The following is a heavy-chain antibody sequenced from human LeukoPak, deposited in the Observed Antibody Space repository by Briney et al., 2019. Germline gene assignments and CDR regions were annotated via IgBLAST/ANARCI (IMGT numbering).Heavy chain of an antibody. Sequence: SETLSLTCTVSGGSISSSSYYWGWIRQPPGKGLEWIGSIYYSGSTYYNPSLKSRVTISVDTSKNQFSLKLTSVTAADTAVYYCANEVIRDHFYYYMDVWGKGTTVTISS. D-gene: IGHD3-10*01. V-gene: IGHV4-39*07. CDR2: IYYSGST. J-gene: IGHJ6*03. CDR3: ANEVIRDHFYYYMDV. CDR1: GGSISSSSYY.